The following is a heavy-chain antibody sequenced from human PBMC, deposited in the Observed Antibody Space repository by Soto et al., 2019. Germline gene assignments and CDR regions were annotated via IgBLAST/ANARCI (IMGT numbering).Heavy chain of an antibody. CDR3: AREVDDSSGYYEDY. J-gene: IGHJ4*02. Sequence: EVQLEESGGDLVQPGGSLRLSCAASGFTFSSHWMHWVRQAPGKGLVWVSCINSDGSSTTYADSVKGRFTISRDNAKNTLYLQMNSLRAEDTAVYYCAREVDDSSGYYEDYWGQGTLVTVSS. CDR1: GFTFSSHW. V-gene: IGHV3-74*01. CDR2: INSDGSST. D-gene: IGHD3-22*01.